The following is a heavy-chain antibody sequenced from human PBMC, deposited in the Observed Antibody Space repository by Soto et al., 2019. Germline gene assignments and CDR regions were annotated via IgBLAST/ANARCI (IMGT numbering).Heavy chain of an antibody. J-gene: IGHJ2*01. CDR2: TSYDGSTK. Sequence: QVQLVESGGGMVQPGRSLRLSCAASGFTFSRYTMHWVRQAPGKGLEWVAVTSYDGSTKYYADSVKGRFTISRDNSKNTLYLQMNSLRAEDTAVYYCAKDGGFDYGFWYFDLWGRGTLVTVSS. CDR3: AKDGGFDYGFWYFDL. V-gene: IGHV3-30-3*01. D-gene: IGHD4-17*01. CDR1: GFTFSRYT.